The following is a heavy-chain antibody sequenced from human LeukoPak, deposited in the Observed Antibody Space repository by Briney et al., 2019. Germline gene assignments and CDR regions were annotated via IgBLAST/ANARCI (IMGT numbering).Heavy chain of an antibody. D-gene: IGHD6-13*01. J-gene: IGHJ4*02. CDR3: ARPKYSSSWQIFDY. CDR1: GFTFSDYY. CDR2: ISSSGNTI. Sequence: GGSLRLSCAASGFTFSDYYMSWIRQAPGKGLEWVSYISSSGNTIYYADSVKGRFTISRDNAKNSLYLQMNSLRAEDTAVYYCARPKYSSSWQIFDYWGQGTLVTATS. V-gene: IGHV3-11*01.